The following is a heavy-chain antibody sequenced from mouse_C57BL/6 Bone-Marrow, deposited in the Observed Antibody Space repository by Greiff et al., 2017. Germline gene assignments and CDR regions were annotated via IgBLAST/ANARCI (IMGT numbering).Heavy chain of an antibody. D-gene: IGHD1-2*01. CDR3: ARYYGHWYFDV. Sequence: QVQLQQSGAELVRPGPSVKMSCKASGYTFTNYWIGWAKQRPGHGLEWIGDIYPGGGYTNYNEKLKGKATLTADKASSTVYMQFSSLTSEDSAIYYCARYYGHWYFDVWGTGTTVTVSS. V-gene: IGHV1-63*01. J-gene: IGHJ1*03. CDR1: GYTFTNYW. CDR2: IYPGGGYT.